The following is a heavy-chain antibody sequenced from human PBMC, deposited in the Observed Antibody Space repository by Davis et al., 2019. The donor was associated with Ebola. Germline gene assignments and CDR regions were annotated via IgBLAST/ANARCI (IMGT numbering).Heavy chain of an antibody. D-gene: IGHD2-15*01. CDR3: ARDSIFDVVVVEGFDY. CDR1: GFTVSSNY. Sequence: GESLKISCAASGFTVSSNYMSWVHQGPGEGLVWVSHINRDGTTTNYADSVKGRFTISRDNAKNTLYLQMNSLRAEDTAVYYCARDSIFDVVVVEGFDYWGQGTLVTVSS. J-gene: IGHJ4*02. CDR2: INRDGTTT. V-gene: IGHV3-74*01.